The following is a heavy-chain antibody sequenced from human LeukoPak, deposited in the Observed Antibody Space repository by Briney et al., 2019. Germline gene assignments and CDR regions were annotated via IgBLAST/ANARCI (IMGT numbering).Heavy chain of an antibody. CDR1: GFTFSSYG. CDR3: AAAYYYGSGSYYFDY. Sequence: PGGSLRLSCAASGFTFSSYGMHWVRQAPGKGLEWVAFISYDGSNTYFADSVRGRFTISRDNSKNTLYLQMSSLRADDTAVYYCAAAYYYGSGSYYFDYWGQGTLVTVPS. CDR2: ISYDGSNT. J-gene: IGHJ4*02. D-gene: IGHD3-10*01. V-gene: IGHV3-30*03.